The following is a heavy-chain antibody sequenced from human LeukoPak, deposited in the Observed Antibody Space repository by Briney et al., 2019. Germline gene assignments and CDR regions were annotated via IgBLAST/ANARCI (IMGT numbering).Heavy chain of an antibody. CDR1: GGSISSYY. Sequence: PSGTLSLTCTVSGGSISSYYWSWIRQPPGKGLEWIGYIYYSGSTNYNPSLKSRVTISVDTSKNQFSLKLSPVTAADTAVYYCARHALEGSSWFLYNWFDPWGQGTLVTVSS. CDR2: IYYSGST. J-gene: IGHJ5*02. D-gene: IGHD6-13*01. V-gene: IGHV4-59*08. CDR3: ARHALEGSSWFLYNWFDP.